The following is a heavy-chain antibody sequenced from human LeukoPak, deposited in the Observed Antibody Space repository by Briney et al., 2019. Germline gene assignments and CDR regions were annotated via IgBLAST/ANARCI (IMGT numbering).Heavy chain of an antibody. J-gene: IGHJ4*02. V-gene: IGHV1-2*02. Sequence: GASVKVSCKASGYTFTGYYMHWVRQAPGQGLEWMGWINPNSGGTNYAQKFQGRVTMTWDTSISTAYMELSRLRSDDTAVYYCARGLLRYFDWLTPLDYWGQGTLVTVSS. CDR1: GYTFTGYY. CDR2: INPNSGGT. CDR3: ARGLLRYFDWLTPLDY. D-gene: IGHD3-9*01.